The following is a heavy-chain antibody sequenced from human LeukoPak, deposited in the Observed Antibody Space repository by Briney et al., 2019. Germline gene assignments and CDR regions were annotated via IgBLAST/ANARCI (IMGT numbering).Heavy chain of an antibody. V-gene: IGHV4-61*02. CDR3: AREDGDYEVDY. CDR2: IYTSGST. D-gene: IGHD4-17*01. J-gene: IGHJ4*02. CDR1: GGSISSGSYY. Sequence: SETLSLTCTVSGGSISSGSYYWIWIRQPAGKGLEWIGRIYTSGSTNYNPSLKSRVTISVDTSKNQFSLKLSSVTAADTAVYYCAREDGDYEVDYWGQGTLVTVSS.